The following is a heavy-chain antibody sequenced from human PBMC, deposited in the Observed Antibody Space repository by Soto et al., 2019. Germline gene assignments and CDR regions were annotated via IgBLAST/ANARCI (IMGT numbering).Heavy chain of an antibody. D-gene: IGHD5-12*01. Sequence: SETLSLTCTVSGGSISGHYWGWIRQPAGKGLEWIGRIYPSGSTDYNPSLNSRVTMSLDMSKNQFSLDLASVTAADTAVYFCAREWSYRGNDFWGRGTLVTVSS. CDR3: AREWSYRGNDF. CDR2: IYPSGST. V-gene: IGHV4-4*07. CDR1: GGSISGHY. J-gene: IGHJ4*02.